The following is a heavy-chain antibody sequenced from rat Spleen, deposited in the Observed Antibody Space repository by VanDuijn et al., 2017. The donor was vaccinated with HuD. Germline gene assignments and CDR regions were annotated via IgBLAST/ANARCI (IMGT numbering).Heavy chain of an antibody. V-gene: IGHV5-7*01. J-gene: IGHJ1*01. CDR3: VRLLGAPDWYFDF. CDR2: IRHDGSST. D-gene: IGHD5-1*01. Sequence: EVRLVESGGGLVQPGRSMKLSCAASGFTFSNYDMAWVRQAPKKGLEWVATIRHDGSSTNYGDSVKGRFTISRDNAKSTLYLQMDSLRSEDTATYYCVRLLGAPDWYFDFWGPGTMVTVSS. CDR1: GFTFSNYD.